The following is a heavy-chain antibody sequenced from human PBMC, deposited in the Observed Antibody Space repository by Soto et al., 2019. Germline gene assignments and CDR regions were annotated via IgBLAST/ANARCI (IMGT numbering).Heavy chain of an antibody. CDR1: GFIFNTYS. J-gene: IGHJ4*02. CDR2: ISGSSQTI. D-gene: IGHD2-15*01. Sequence: GGSLRLSCAASGFIFNTYSMNWVRQAPGKGLEWVSYISGSSQTIFYADSVRGRFTISRDNANNSTYLQMVSLRDEDTAVYYCARTLSWRRGPFDSWGQGTQVTVSS. V-gene: IGHV3-48*02. CDR3: ARTLSWRRGPFDS.